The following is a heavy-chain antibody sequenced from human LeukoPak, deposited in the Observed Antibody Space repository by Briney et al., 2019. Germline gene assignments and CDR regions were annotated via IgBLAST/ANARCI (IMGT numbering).Heavy chain of an antibody. CDR3: ARHGIAVAGTGYFDY. CDR1: GGSISSSSYY. V-gene: IGHV4-39*01. Sequence: SETLSLTCTVSGGSISSSSYYWGWIRQPPGKGLEWIGSIYYSGSTYYNPSLKSRVTISVDTSKNQFSLKLSSVTAADTAVYYCARHGIAVAGTGYFDYWGQGTLVTVSS. J-gene: IGHJ4*02. D-gene: IGHD6-19*01. CDR2: IYYSGST.